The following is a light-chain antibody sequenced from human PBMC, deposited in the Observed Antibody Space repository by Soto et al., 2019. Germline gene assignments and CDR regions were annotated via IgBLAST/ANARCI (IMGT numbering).Light chain of an antibody. J-gene: IGKJ1*01. CDR1: QSVSSN. Sequence: EILMTQSPATLSVSPGERATLSCRASQSVSSNLAWYQQKPGQAPRLLIFGASTRATGLPARFSGSGSGTEFTLTISNLQSEDFALYYCQQYNNLPPAFGQGTTVEVK. V-gene: IGKV3-15*01. CDR3: QQYNNLPPA. CDR2: GAS.